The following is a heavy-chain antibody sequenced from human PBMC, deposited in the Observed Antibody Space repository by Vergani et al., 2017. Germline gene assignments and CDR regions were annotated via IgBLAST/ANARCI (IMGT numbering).Heavy chain of an antibody. V-gene: IGHV4-31*03. D-gene: IGHD3-16*01. CDR1: GGPISSGGYY. Sequence: QGQLQESGPGLVKPSQTLSLTCTVSGGPISSGGYYWSWIRQHPGKGLEWIGYIYYSGSTYYNPSPKSRVTISVDTSKNQFSLKLSSVTAADTAVYYCARGGFREYYFDYWGQGTLVTVSS. J-gene: IGHJ4*02. CDR3: ARGGFREYYFDY. CDR2: IYYSGST.